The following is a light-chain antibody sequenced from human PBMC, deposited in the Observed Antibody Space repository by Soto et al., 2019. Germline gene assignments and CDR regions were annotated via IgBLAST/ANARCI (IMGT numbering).Light chain of an antibody. Sequence: IQLTQSPSSLSASVGDRVTITCRASQGISSYLAWYQQKPGRAPKLLIHAASILQSGVPSRFSGSGSETDFTLTINSLQPEDFATYYCQQLSGYPLTFGGGTKVDTK. CDR1: QGISSY. CDR3: QQLSGYPLT. CDR2: AAS. V-gene: IGKV1-9*01. J-gene: IGKJ4*01.